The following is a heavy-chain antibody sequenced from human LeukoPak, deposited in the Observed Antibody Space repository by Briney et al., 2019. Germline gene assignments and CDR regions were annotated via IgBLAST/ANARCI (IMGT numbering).Heavy chain of an antibody. J-gene: IGHJ2*01. V-gene: IGHV3-53*01. D-gene: IGHD3-3*02. CDR1: GFTVATKY. CDR2: LYSGDTT. CDR3: ARVGDHFHWYLDL. Sequence: GGSLTLSSEASGFTVATKYMNWVRQAPGKGLEWVSILYSGDTTYYSDSVKGRFTVSRDSSKNTLYLHINSLRAEDTAVYYCARVGDHFHWYLDLWGRGALVTASS.